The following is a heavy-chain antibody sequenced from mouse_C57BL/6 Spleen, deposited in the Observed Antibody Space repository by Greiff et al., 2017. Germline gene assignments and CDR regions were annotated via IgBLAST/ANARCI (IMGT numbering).Heavy chain of an antibody. Sequence: EVQVVESGGGLVQSGRSLRLSCATSGFTFSDFYMEWVRQAPGKGLEWIAASRNKANDYTTEYSASVKGRFIVSRDTSQSILYLQMNALRAEDTAIYYCARDYGSSFDYWGQGTTLTVSS. D-gene: IGHD1-1*01. CDR3: ARDYGSSFDY. CDR2: SRNKANDYTT. CDR1: GFTFSDFY. V-gene: IGHV7-1*01. J-gene: IGHJ2*01.